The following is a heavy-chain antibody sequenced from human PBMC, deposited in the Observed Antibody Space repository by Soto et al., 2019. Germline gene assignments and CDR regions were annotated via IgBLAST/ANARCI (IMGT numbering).Heavy chain of an antibody. Sequence: SXTLSRTCTVSGGSISSGDYYCSWIRQPPGKGLEWIGYIYYSGSTYYNPALKSRVTISVDTSKNKFSLKLSSVTAADTSVYYCARGLGSRSGYFEDWDQG. CDR3: ARGLGSRSGYFED. D-gene: IGHD1-26*01. V-gene: IGHV4-30-4*01. J-gene: IGHJ4*02. CDR2: IYYSGST. CDR1: GGSISSGDYY.